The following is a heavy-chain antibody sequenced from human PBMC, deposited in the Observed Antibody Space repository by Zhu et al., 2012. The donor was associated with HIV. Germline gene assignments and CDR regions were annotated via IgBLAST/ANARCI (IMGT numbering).Heavy chain of an antibody. CDR1: GFMFSTYG. CDR2: IRYDGSNT. Sequence: QVQLVESGGGVVQPGGSLRLSCAASGFMFSTYGMHWVRQAPGKGLEWVAFIRYDGSNTYYADSMKGRFTISRDNSKSTLYLQINNLRTEDTAVYYCSAYDSSGYWGQGTLVTVSS. J-gene: IGHJ4*02. D-gene: IGHD5-12*01. V-gene: IGHV3-30*02. CDR3: SAYDSSGY.